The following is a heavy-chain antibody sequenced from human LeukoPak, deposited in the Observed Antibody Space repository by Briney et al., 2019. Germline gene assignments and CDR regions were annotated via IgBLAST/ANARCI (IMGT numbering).Heavy chain of an antibody. Sequence: PGGSLRLSCAASGFPFSSYWMHWVRQAPGKGLEWVSGINWNGGSTGYADSVKGRFTISRDNAKNSLYLQMNSLRAEDTALYYCARELRSNYYGSGAWGQGTLVTVSS. V-gene: IGHV3-20*04. D-gene: IGHD3-10*01. CDR2: INWNGGST. CDR3: ARELRSNYYGSGA. CDR1: GFPFSSYW. J-gene: IGHJ5*02.